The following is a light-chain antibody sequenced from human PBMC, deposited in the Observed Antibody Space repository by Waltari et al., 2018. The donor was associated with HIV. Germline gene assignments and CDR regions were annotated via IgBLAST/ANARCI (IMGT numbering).Light chain of an antibody. Sequence: SYVLTQAPSVSVAPGQAASITCGGNNIVIKTVHWYQPKTGQAPELVVYDDTDRPSGIPERFSGSNSGNTATLTISRVEAGDEADYYCQVWDESSEHVVFGGGTKVTVL. V-gene: IGLV3-21*02. CDR3: QVWDESSEHVV. CDR2: DDT. CDR1: NIVIKT. J-gene: IGLJ2*01.